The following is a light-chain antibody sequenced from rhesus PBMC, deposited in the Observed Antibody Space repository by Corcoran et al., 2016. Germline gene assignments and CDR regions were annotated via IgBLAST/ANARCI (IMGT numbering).Light chain of an antibody. CDR3: QHQYSYPPT. V-gene: IGKV1S16*01. Sequence: DIQMTQSPSSLSASVGDTVTITCRASQAISNYLAWYQQKPGKAPKPLIYYGSSLESGVPSRFIGSGSGTDFTLIISSLQPEDFATYYCQHQYSYPPTFGQGTKVEIK. CDR2: YGS. J-gene: IGKJ1*01. CDR1: QAISNY.